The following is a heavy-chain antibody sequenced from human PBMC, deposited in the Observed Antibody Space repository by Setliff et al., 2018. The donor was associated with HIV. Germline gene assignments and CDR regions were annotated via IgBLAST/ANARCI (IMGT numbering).Heavy chain of an antibody. CDR3: ARDGGRAMTASLFGRYYYGMDV. D-gene: IGHD2-15*01. Sequence: TGGSLRLSCVASGFTLDDYVMHWVRQAPGKGLEWASSISSSSSYIYYADSVKGRFTISRDNAKNSLYLQMNSLRAEDTAVYYCARDGGRAMTASLFGRYYYGMDVWGQGTTVTVSS. J-gene: IGHJ6*02. V-gene: IGHV3-21*01. CDR1: GFTLDDYV. CDR2: ISSSSSYI.